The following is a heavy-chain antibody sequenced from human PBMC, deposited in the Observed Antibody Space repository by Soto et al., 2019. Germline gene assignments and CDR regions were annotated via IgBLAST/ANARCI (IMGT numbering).Heavy chain of an antibody. Sequence: EVKLVESGGGLVQPGGSLRLSCAASGFSFSDYYMDWVRQVPGKGLEWVGRSRNKANSYNPEYAPSVKDRFSISRDNSEDSMYLQMNSLKTEDTAVYYCARDTGGSYDYWGQGALVTVSS. CDR2: SRNKANSYNP. V-gene: IGHV3-72*01. D-gene: IGHD3-16*01. CDR3: ARDTGGSYDY. CDR1: GFSFSDYY. J-gene: IGHJ4*02.